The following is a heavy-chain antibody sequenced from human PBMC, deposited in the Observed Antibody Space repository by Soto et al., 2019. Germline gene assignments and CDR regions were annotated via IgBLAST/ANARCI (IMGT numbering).Heavy chain of an antibody. CDR1: GYTLTELS. V-gene: IGHV1-24*01. D-gene: IGHD5-18*01. Sequence: GASVKVSCKVSGYTLTELSMHWVRQAPGKGLEWMGGFDPEDGETIYAQKFQGRVTMTKDTSTDTAYMELSSLRSEDTAVYYCATDQGYGNRAFDIWSQGTMVTVSS. J-gene: IGHJ3*02. CDR2: FDPEDGET. CDR3: ATDQGYGNRAFDI.